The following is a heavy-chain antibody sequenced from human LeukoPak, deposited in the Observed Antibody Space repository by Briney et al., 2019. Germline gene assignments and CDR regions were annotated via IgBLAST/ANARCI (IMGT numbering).Heavy chain of an antibody. D-gene: IGHD4-11*01. J-gene: IGHJ4*02. CDR1: GFTFSSYS. CDR3: ARIYSNYVFDY. V-gene: IGHV3-21*01. CDR2: ISSSSSYI. Sequence: GGSLRLSCAASGFTFSSYSMNWVRQAPGKGLEWVSSISSSSSYIYYADSVKGRFTISRDNAKNSLYLQMNSLGAEDTAVYYCARIYSNYVFDYWGQGTLVTVSS.